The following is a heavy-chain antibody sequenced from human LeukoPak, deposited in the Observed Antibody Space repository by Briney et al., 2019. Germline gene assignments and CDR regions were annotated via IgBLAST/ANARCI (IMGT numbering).Heavy chain of an antibody. V-gene: IGHV3-23*01. J-gene: IGHJ4*02. CDR1: GFTFNRYA. CDR2: IVGGGST. D-gene: IGHD1-26*01. Sequence: LSGGSLRLSCVASGFTFNRYAINWVRQAPGKGLEWVSGIVGGGSTYYADSVKGRFTISRDDSKNTVSLQMNSLRAEDTAVYYCAKIVRGELDGLVDYWGQGTLVTVSS. CDR3: AKIVRGELDGLVDY.